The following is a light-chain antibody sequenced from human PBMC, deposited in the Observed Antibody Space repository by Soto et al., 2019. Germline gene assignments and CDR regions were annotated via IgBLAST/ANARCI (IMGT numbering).Light chain of an antibody. CDR3: QQYGGSPIT. CDR1: QSVSRR. CDR2: GAS. J-gene: IGKJ5*01. V-gene: IGKV3-20*01. Sequence: EVVLTQSPGTLSLSPGGRATLSCMANQSVSRRLAWYQQRPGQSPRLLISGASMRASGVPVRFIGSGSGTDFTLTITRLEPEDFAVYYCQQYGGSPITFGLGTRLEIK.